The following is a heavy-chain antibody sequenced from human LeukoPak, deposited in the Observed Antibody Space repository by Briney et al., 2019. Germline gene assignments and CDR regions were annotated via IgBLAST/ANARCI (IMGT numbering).Heavy chain of an antibody. CDR1: GGTFSSYA. J-gene: IGHJ5*02. Sequence: SVKVSCKASGGTFSSYAISWVRQAPGQGLEWMGGIIPIFGTANYAQKFQGRVTITADESTSTAYMELSSLRSEDTAVYYCARVVVPAATDWFDPWGQGTLVTVSS. V-gene: IGHV1-69*13. CDR2: IIPIFGTA. D-gene: IGHD2-2*01. CDR3: ARVVVPAATDWFDP.